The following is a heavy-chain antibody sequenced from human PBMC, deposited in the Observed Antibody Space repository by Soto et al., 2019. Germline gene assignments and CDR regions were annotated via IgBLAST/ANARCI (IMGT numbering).Heavy chain of an antibody. CDR3: ARQNVDTAMAHYYYYYMDV. V-gene: IGHV1-69*02. CDR1: GGTFSSYT. CDR2: IIPILGIA. J-gene: IGHJ6*03. Sequence: SVKVSCKASGGTFSSYTISWVRQAPGQGLEWMGRIIPILGIANYAQKFQGRVTITADKSTSTAYMELSSLRSEDTAVYYCARQNVDTAMAHYYYYYMDVWGKGTTVTVSS. D-gene: IGHD5-18*01.